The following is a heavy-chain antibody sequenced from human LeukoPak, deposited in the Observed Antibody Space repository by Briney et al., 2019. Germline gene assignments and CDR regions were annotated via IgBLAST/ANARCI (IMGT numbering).Heavy chain of an antibody. CDR3: ARETYRENWFDP. CDR1: GYSFTSYG. D-gene: IGHD1-14*01. J-gene: IGHJ5*02. CDR2: ISGYNGNT. V-gene: IGHV1-18*01. Sequence: ASVKVSCKASGYSFTSYGISWVRQAPGQGLEWMGWISGYNGNTNYAENLQGRVTMTTDTSTTTAYMELRSLRSDDTAVYYCARETYRENWFDPWGQGTLVTVSS.